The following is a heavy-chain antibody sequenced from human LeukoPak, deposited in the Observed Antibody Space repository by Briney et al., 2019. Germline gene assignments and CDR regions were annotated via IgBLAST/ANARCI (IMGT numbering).Heavy chain of an antibody. CDR2: IYYSGST. J-gene: IGHJ5*02. CDR3: ARDIVPRYDFWSGYYNGFDP. V-gene: IGHV4-39*07. CDR1: GGSISSSSYY. Sequence: KTSETLSLTCTVSGGSISSSSYYWGWIRQPPGKGLEWIGSIYYSGSTYYNPSLKSRVTISVDTSKNQFSLKLSSVTAADTAVYYCARDIVPRYDFWSGYYNGFDPWGQGTLVTVSS. D-gene: IGHD3-3*01.